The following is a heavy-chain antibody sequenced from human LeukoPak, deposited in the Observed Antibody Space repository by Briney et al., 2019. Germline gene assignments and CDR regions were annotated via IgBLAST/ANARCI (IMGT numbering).Heavy chain of an antibody. D-gene: IGHD3-3*01. V-gene: IGHV3-7*01. CDR1: GFTFRSYW. CDR3: TRDYDFGPPDY. Sequence: GGSLRLSCEGSGFTFRSYWLSWVRQAPGKGLEWVAKIKKDGSEKYYAESVMGRFTISRDNAKNSLHVQMNSLRAEDTAVYFCTRDYDFGPPDYWGQGTLVSVSS. J-gene: IGHJ4*02. CDR2: IKKDGSEK.